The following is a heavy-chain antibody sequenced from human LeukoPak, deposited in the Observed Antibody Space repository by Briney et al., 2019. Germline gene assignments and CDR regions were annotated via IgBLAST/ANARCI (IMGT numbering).Heavy chain of an antibody. Sequence: ASVKVSCKASGGTFSSYAISWVRQAPGQGLEWMGRIIPILGIANYAQKFQGRVTITADKSTSTAYMELSSLRSEDTAVYYCARSYYYGSGSYPNWFDPWGQGTLVTVSS. J-gene: IGHJ5*02. CDR2: IIPILGIA. V-gene: IGHV1-69*04. D-gene: IGHD3-10*01. CDR1: GGTFSSYA. CDR3: ARSYYYGSGSYPNWFDP.